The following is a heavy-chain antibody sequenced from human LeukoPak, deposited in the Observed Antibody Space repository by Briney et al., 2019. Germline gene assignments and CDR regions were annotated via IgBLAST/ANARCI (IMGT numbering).Heavy chain of an antibody. CDR2: IYYSGST. Sequence: SETLSLTCAVYGGSFSGYYWSWIRQPPGKGLEWIGYIYYSGSTNYNPSLKSRVTISVDTSKNQFSLKLSSVTAADTAVYYCARENREQLVAYYYYYYMDVWGKGTTVTVSS. D-gene: IGHD6-6*01. J-gene: IGHJ6*03. V-gene: IGHV4-59*01. CDR1: GGSFSGYY. CDR3: ARENREQLVAYYYYYYMDV.